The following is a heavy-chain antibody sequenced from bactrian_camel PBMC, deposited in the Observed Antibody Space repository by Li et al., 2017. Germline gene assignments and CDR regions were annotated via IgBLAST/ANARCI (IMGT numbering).Heavy chain of an antibody. D-gene: IGHD3*01. J-gene: IGHJ6*01. Sequence: QVQLVESGGASVEAGGSLRLSCTMSGYTESVNVMGWFRQAPGKEREGVARIASDGSAGYADSVRFRFTISEDNAKNTLYLQMNSLKPEDTGMYYCALEAGYCYSGKSSDFGHWGQGTQVTVS. CDR1: GYTESVNV. CDR2: IASDGSA. CDR3: ALEAGYCYSGKSSDFGH. V-gene: IGHV3S53*01.